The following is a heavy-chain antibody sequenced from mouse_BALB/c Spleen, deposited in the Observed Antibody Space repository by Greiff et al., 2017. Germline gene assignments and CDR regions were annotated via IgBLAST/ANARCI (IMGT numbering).Heavy chain of an antibody. V-gene: IGHV1-15*01. CDR2: IDPETGGT. D-gene: IGHD2-10*01. CDR1: GYTFTDYE. Sequence: VKLMESGAELVRPGASVTLSCKASGYTFTDYEMHWVKQTPVHGLEWIGAIDPETGGTAYNQKFKGKATLTADKSSSTAYMELRSLTSEDSAVYYCTSYYGLFAYWGQGTLVTVSA. J-gene: IGHJ3*01. CDR3: TSYYGLFAY.